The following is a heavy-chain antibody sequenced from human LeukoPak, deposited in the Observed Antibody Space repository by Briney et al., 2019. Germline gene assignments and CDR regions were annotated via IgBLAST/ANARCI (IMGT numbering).Heavy chain of an antibody. V-gene: IGHV3-23*01. CDR2: ISGNGDST. Sequence: GGSPRLFCAASGFTFSRHAMSWVRQAPGKGLEWVSSISGNGDSTYYTDSVKGRFTISRDNSKNSLYLQMNSLRAEDTALYHCARESPDYYYGMDVWGQGTTVTVSS. J-gene: IGHJ6*02. CDR3: ARESPDYYYGMDV. CDR1: GFTFSRHA.